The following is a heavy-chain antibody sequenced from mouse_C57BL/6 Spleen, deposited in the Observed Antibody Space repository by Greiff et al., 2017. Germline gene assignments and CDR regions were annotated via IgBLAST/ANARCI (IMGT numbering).Heavy chain of an antibody. Sequence: EVQLVESGGGLVKPGGSLKLSCAASGFTFSDYGMHWVRQAPEKGLEWVAYISRCSSTIYYADTVKGRFTISGDNAKNTLFLQMTSLTSDDTAMYYCASYDYEGAIDYWGQGTSLTVSS. CDR3: ASYDYEGAIDY. V-gene: IGHV5-17*01. CDR2: ISRCSSTI. CDR1: GFTFSDYG. J-gene: IGHJ4*01. D-gene: IGHD2-4*01.